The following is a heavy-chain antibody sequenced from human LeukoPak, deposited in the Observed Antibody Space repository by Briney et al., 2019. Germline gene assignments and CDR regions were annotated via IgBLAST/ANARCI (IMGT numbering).Heavy chain of an antibody. Sequence: GGSLKLSCAASGFTFSDSAMHWVRQAPGKGLEWVSGISPGGGPTYYADSVKGRFTISRDDSKNTLYLQMNNLRAEDTAVYYCAKDGAWLRFDDWGQGILVAVSS. CDR3: AKDGAWLRFDD. CDR2: ISPGGGPT. V-gene: IGHV3-23*01. J-gene: IGHJ4*02. CDR1: GFTFSDSA. D-gene: IGHD5-12*01.